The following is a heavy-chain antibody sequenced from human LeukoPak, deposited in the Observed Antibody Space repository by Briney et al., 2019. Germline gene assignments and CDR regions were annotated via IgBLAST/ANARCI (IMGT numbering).Heavy chain of an antibody. CDR3: AKEGGGYTNPYYFDY. D-gene: IGHD3-16*02. J-gene: IGHJ4*02. CDR1: GFTFSTYA. V-gene: IGHV3-23*01. CDR2: ISGSGDNT. Sequence: GGSLRLSCAASGFTFSTYAMSWVRQAPGKGLEWVSTISGSGDNTYYADSVRGRFTISRDNSKNTLYLHMNSPRAEDTAVYYCAKEGGGYTNPYYFDYWGQGTLVTVSS.